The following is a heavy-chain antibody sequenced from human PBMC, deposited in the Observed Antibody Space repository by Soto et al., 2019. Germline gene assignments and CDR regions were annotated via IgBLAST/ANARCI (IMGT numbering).Heavy chain of an antibody. D-gene: IGHD3-3*01. CDR3: ARDKRDLRFLEWSYYFDY. V-gene: IGHV3-23*01. J-gene: IGHJ4*02. CDR1: GFTFSNFA. CDR2: ISSSGGSA. Sequence: PGGSLRLSCVASGFTFSNFAMSWIRQAPGKGLEWVSEISSSGGSAYYADSVKGRFTISRDNSKNTLYLQVNSLRAEDTAVYYYARDKRDLRFLEWSYYFDYWGQGTLVTVSS.